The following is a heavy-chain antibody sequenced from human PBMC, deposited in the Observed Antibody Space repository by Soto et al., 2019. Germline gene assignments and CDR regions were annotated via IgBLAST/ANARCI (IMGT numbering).Heavy chain of an antibody. CDR3: ARGGHVVVVTAAFDC. J-gene: IGHJ4*02. V-gene: IGHV1-46*03. CDR2: INPSGGHT. Sequence: QVQLVQSGAEVKKPGASVKVSCKASGNTFSNYYIHWVRQAPGQGLEWMGTINPSGGHTTYAQKFLGRVTMTRDTSTSTLYMEVTRLRSEDTAVYYCARGGHVVVVTAAFDCWGQGTLVTVSS. D-gene: IGHD2-21*02. CDR1: GNTFSNYY.